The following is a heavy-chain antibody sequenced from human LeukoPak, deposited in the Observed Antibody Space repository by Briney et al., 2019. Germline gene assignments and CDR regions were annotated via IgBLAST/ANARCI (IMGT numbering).Heavy chain of an antibody. CDR3: ARWDDSAWAFGN. CDR2: IIPILGIA. Sequence: GASVKVSCKASGYTFTGYGISWVRQAPGQGLEWMGRIIPILGIANYAQKFQGRVTITADKSTSTAYMELSSLRSEDTAVYYCARWDDSAWAFGNWGPGTLVTVSS. CDR1: GYTFTGYG. J-gene: IGHJ4*02. V-gene: IGHV1-69*04. D-gene: IGHD6-19*01.